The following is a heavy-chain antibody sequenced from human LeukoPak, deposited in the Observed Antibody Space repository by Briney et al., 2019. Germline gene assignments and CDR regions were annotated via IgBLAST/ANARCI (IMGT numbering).Heavy chain of an antibody. J-gene: IGHJ2*01. CDR2: IYYSVST. CDR1: GGSISSYY. D-gene: IGHD6-13*01. V-gene: IGHV4-59*01. CDR3: ARVYYSNSYDYWYFDL. Sequence: SETLSLTCTVSGGSISSYYWSWIRQPPGKGLEWIAYIYYSVSTNYHPSLKSRVTISVDTSKNQFSLKLSSVTAADTAVYYCARVYYSNSYDYWYFDLWGRGTLVTVSS.